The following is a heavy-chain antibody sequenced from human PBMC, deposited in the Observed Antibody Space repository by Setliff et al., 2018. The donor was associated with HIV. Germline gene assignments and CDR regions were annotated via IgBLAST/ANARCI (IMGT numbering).Heavy chain of an antibody. CDR2: IYYSGNT. CDR3: ARSAYDSSGLPY. V-gene: IGHV4-39*07. J-gene: IGHJ4*02. D-gene: IGHD3-22*01. CDR1: GGSISSSSYY. Sequence: SETLSLTCAVYGGSISSSSYYWGWIRQPPGKGLEWIGSIYYSGNTYYNPSLKSRVTISVDTSKNQFSLNLSSVTAADTAVYYCARSAYDSSGLPYWGQGTLVTVSS.